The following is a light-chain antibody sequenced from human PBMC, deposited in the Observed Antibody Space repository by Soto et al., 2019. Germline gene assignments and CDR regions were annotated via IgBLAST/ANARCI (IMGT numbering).Light chain of an antibody. J-gene: IGKJ4*01. CDR3: QKSAHSPLT. Sequence: EIVLTQSPGTLSLSPGDRATLSCRASQSVTNDYLAWFQQKPGQAPKLLIYDISTRATGIPDRFSGGGSGTDFTLTISGLEPEDFAVYYCQKSAHSPLTCGGGTKVDIK. CDR1: QSVTNDY. V-gene: IGKV3-20*01. CDR2: DIS.